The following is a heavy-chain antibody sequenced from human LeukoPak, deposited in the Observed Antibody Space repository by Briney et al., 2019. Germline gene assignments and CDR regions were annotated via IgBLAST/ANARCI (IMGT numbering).Heavy chain of an antibody. CDR2: IYYSGST. Sequence: SETLSLTCTVSGVSSSSGGYYWSWIRQHPGKGLEWIGYIYYSGSTYYNPSLKSRVTISVDTSKNQVSLKLSSVTAADTAVYYCASHRDSSAVYWGQGTLVTVSS. D-gene: IGHD3-22*01. CDR3: ASHRDSSAVY. V-gene: IGHV4-31*03. CDR1: GVSSSSGGYY. J-gene: IGHJ4*02.